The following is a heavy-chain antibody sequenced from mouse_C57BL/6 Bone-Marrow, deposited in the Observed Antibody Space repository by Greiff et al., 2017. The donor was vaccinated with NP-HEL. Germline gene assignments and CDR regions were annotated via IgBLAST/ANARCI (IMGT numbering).Heavy chain of an antibody. CDR3: ASRGTAQATIAY. D-gene: IGHD3-2*02. J-gene: IGHJ3*01. CDR2: IDPSDSYT. Sequence: QVQLQQPGAELVRPGTSVKLSCKASGYTFTSYWMHWVKQRPGQGLEWIGVIDPSDSYTNYNQKFKGKATLTVDTSSSTAYMQLSSLTSEDSAVYYCASRGTAQATIAYWGQGTLVTVSA. V-gene: IGHV1-59*01. CDR1: GYTFTSYW.